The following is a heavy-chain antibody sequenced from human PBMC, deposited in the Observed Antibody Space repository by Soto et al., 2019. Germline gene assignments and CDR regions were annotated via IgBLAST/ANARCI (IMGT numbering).Heavy chain of an antibody. D-gene: IGHD3-22*01. CDR2: ISHDGNSH. V-gene: IGHV3-30*18. Sequence: QVHLVESGGGVVQPGRSLRLSCEGSGFSFSNYGIHWVRQAPGKGLEWVAVISHDGNSHHLADSVRGRFTISRDNSKNPVFLPMTSLRSEDSAVYHCVKAQERSAQYFAVVITAFDFWGQGTMVTVSS. J-gene: IGHJ3*01. CDR1: GFSFSNYG. CDR3: VKAQERSAQYFAVVITAFDF.